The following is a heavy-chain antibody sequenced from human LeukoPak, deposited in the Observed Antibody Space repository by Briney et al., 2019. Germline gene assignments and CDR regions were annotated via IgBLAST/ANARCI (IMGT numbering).Heavy chain of an antibody. CDR3: AREIRAYYYDSSGYDPPNWFDP. Sequence: PSETLSLTCPVSGGSVSSGSYHWRWLRQPPGKGLEWLGKIYYSGSANYNPSLKSRVTISVDTSKNQFSLKLSSVTAADTAVYYCAREIRAYYYDSSGYDPPNWFDPWGQGTLVTVSS. D-gene: IGHD3-22*01. CDR1: GGSVSSGSYH. V-gene: IGHV4-61*01. CDR2: IYYSGSA. J-gene: IGHJ5*02.